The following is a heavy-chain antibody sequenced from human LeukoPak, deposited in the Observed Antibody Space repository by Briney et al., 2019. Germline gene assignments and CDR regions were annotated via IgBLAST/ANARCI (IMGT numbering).Heavy chain of an antibody. CDR1: GFTFRSYA. J-gene: IGHJ4*02. CDR3: ARDPMTLARYFDY. CDR2: ISGSGDTT. V-gene: IGHV3-23*01. D-gene: IGHD3-3*02. Sequence: PGGSLRLSCEASGFTFRSYAMTWVRQAPGKGLEWVSGISGSGDTTYYAESVRGRFTISRDNAKNSLYLQMNSLRAEDTAVYYCARDPMTLARYFDYWGQGTLVTVSS.